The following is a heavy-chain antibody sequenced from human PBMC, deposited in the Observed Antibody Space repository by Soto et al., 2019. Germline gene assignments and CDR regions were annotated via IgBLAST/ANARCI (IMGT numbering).Heavy chain of an antibody. CDR3: TSHQNIAARFGVAY. J-gene: IGHJ4*02. D-gene: IGHD6-6*01. CDR1: GFTFSNAW. V-gene: IGHV3-15*01. CDR2: IKSKTDGGTT. Sequence: GGSLRLSCAASGFTFSNAWMSWVRQAPGKGLEWVGRIKSKTDGGTTDYAAPVKGRFTISRDDSKNTLYLQMNSLKTEDTAVYYCTSHQNIAARFGVAYWGQGTLVTVSS.